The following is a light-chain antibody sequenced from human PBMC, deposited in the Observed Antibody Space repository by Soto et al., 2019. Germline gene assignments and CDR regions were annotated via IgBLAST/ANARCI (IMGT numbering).Light chain of an antibody. J-gene: IGKJ1*01. V-gene: IGKV1-5*03. CDR2: KAS. Sequence: DIEMTQCPSSLSASVGDRVTITCRASQSISNYLNWYQQKPGKAPNLLIYKASTLKSGVPSRFSGSGSGTEFTLTISSLQPDDFATYYCQHYNSYSEAFGQGTKVDI. CDR3: QHYNSYSEA. CDR1: QSISNY.